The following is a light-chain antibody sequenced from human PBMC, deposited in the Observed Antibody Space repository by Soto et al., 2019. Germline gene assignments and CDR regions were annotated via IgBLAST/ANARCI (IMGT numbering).Light chain of an antibody. CDR3: QQDVAPPPYT. Sequence: EIVLTQSPGTLSLSPGERATLSCRASQSVTNSYLAWYQQKPGQAPRLLIYAASSRATGIPDRFAGSVSGTDFTLTISRPEPEDFAVYYCQQDVAPPPYTFGQGNRLEIK. V-gene: IGKV3-20*01. J-gene: IGKJ2*01. CDR1: QSVTNSY. CDR2: AAS.